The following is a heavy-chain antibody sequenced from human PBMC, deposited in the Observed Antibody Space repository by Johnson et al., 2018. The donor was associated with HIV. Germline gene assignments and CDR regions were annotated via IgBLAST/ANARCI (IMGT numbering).Heavy chain of an antibody. J-gene: IGHJ3*02. Sequence: VHLVESGGGLIQPGGSLRLSCVASLFTVSSNYMSWVRQAPGKGLEWVGRTKNKANSYTTEYAASVKGRFTISRDDSKNSLYLQMNSLKTEDTAVYYCALSYSLDAFDIWGQGTMVTVSS. V-gene: IGHV3-72*01. D-gene: IGHD2-21*01. CDR3: ALSYSLDAFDI. CDR2: TKNKANSYTT. CDR1: LFTVSSNY.